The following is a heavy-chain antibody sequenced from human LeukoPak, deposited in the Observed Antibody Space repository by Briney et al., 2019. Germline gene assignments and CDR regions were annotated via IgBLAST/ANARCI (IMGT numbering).Heavy chain of an antibody. CDR3: ARKRHYCSSTSCYGGYYYMDV. J-gene: IGHJ6*03. D-gene: IGHD2-2*01. V-gene: IGHV3-48*03. CDR1: GLTFSSYE. CDR2: IISSGRNI. Sequence: GGSLRLSCALSGLTFSSYEMKWVRHAPGKGLEWVSYIISSGRNIYYADSVKGRLTISRDNAKNSLYLQINSLRAEDTAVYYCARKRHYCSSTSCYGGYYYMDVWGKGTTVTISS.